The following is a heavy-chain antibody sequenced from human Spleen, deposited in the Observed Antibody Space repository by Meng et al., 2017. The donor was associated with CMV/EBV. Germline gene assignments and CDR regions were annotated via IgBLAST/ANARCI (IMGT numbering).Heavy chain of an antibody. Sequence: GAISSDGHYWSWIRQHPGKGLEWIGYIHYSGNTYYNTSLKSRLTISLDTSKNQFSLKLNSVTAADTAVYYCARDRGIATPDKNWFDPWGQGTLVTVSS. CDR1: GAISSDGHY. CDR3: ARDRGIATPDKNWFDP. CDR2: IHYSGNT. V-gene: IGHV4-31*02. J-gene: IGHJ5*02. D-gene: IGHD6-13*01.